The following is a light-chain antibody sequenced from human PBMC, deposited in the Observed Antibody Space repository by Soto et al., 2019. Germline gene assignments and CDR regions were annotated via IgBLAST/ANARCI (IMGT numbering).Light chain of an antibody. Sequence: QSALTQPPSASGSPGQSVTISCTGTSSDVGGYNYVSWYQQYPGKVPKHMIYEVNKRPSGVPDRFSGSKSGNTASLTVSGLQAEDEADYYCTSYAGGNNVFGTGTKVTVL. CDR1: SSDVGGYNY. V-gene: IGLV2-8*01. J-gene: IGLJ1*01. CDR2: EVN. CDR3: TSYAGGNNV.